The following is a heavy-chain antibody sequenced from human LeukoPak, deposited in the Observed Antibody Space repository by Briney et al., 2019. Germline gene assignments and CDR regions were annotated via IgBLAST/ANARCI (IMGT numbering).Heavy chain of an antibody. CDR3: ARGVGATPKAYFDY. Sequence: ASVKVSCKASGYTFTSYAMHWVRQAPGQRLEWMGWINAGNGNTKYSQKFQGRVTITRDTSATTAYMELSSLRSEDTAVYYCARGVGATPKAYFDYWGQGTLVTVSS. D-gene: IGHD1-26*01. CDR2: INAGNGNT. V-gene: IGHV1-3*01. J-gene: IGHJ4*02. CDR1: GYTFTSYA.